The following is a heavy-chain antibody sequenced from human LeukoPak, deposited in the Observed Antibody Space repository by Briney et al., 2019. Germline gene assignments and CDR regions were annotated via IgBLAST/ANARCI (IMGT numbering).Heavy chain of an antibody. D-gene: IGHD4-17*01. CDR3: ARARKYYGSPYYFDY. CDR1: GGTFSSYA. V-gene: IGHV1-69*04. J-gene: IGHJ4*02. CDR2: IIPILGIA. Sequence: SVKVSCKASGGTFSSYAISWVRQAPGQGLEWMGRIIPILGIANYAQKFQGRVTITADKSTSTAYMELSSLRSEDTAVYHCARARKYYGSPYYFDYWGQGTLVTVSS.